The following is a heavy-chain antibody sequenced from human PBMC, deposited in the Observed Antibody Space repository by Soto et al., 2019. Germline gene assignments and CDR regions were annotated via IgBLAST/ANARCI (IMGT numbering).Heavy chain of an antibody. CDR3: AKVCYYDSSGYDY. V-gene: IGHV3-30*18. CDR1: GFTFSSYG. CDR2: ISYDGSNK. Sequence: GGSLRLSCAASGFTFSSYGMHWVRQAPGKGLEWVAVISYDGSNKYYADSVKGRFTISRDNSKNTLYLQMNSLRAEDTAVYYCAKVCYYDSSGYDYWGQGSVVTVSS. D-gene: IGHD3-22*01. J-gene: IGHJ4*02.